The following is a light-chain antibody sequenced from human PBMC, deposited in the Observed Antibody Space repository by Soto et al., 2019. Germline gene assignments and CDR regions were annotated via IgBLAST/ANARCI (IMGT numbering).Light chain of an antibody. J-gene: IGLJ1*01. Sequence: QSVLTQPPSASGTPGQRATISCCGSNSNIGSDIVNCYQLLPGAAPEVLINTTNQRPSGVPERFSGSKSGTSASLAISGFQSEDEANSSCATWDGGLSGPFVFGTGTKLTVL. CDR1: NSNIGSDI. V-gene: IGLV1-44*01. CDR2: TTN. CDR3: ATWDGGLSGPFV.